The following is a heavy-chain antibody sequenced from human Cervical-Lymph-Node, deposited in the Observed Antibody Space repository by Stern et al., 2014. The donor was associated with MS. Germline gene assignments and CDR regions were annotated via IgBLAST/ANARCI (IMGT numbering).Heavy chain of an antibody. Sequence: VQLVESGGGVVQPGRSLRLSCAASGFTFSSYGMHWVRQAPGKGLEWGAVISYDGSNKYYADSVKGRFTISRDNSKNTLYLQMNSLRAEDTAVYYCAKAPTGPYYFDYWGQGTLVTVSS. CDR2: ISYDGSNK. D-gene: IGHD1-1*01. V-gene: IGHV3-30*18. J-gene: IGHJ4*02. CDR3: AKAPTGPYYFDY. CDR1: GFTFSSYG.